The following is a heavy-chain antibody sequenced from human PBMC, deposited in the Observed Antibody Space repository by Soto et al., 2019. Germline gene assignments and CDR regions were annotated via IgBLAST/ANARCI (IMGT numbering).Heavy chain of an antibody. D-gene: IGHD6-13*01. Sequence: QVQLVQSGSEVKKPGASVKVSCKASGYTFTSYDINWVRQATGQGLEWMGWMNPNSGNTGYAQKFQGRVTMTRNTSICTASRELSSLRSEDTAVYYCARERTAAGTGWFDPWGQGTLVTVSS. CDR3: ARERTAAGTGWFDP. V-gene: IGHV1-8*01. CDR1: GYTFTSYD. J-gene: IGHJ5*02. CDR2: MNPNSGNT.